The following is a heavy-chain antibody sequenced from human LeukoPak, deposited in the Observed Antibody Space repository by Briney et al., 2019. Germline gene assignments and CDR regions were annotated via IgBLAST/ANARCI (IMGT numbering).Heavy chain of an antibody. CDR1: GFTFSSYA. Sequence: PGGSLRLSCTASGFTFSSYAMNWVRQAPGKGLEWVSGIGAGGTFTYYADSVKGRFTIFRDNSRNTLYLQMNSLRADDTAVYYCAKERSGADYVWGSYRSALDYWGQGTLVTVSS. V-gene: IGHV3-23*01. CDR2: IGAGGTFT. CDR3: AKERSGADYVWGSYRSALDY. D-gene: IGHD3-16*02. J-gene: IGHJ4*02.